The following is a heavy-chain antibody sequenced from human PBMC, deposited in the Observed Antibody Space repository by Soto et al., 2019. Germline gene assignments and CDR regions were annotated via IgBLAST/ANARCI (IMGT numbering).Heavy chain of an antibody. V-gene: IGHV2-5*02. Sequence: SGPTLVNPTQTLTLTCTFSGFSLTTIEVGVGWIRQPPGKALEWLAVIYWDDDKRYSPSLKSRLTITKDTSKNQVVLTMTNMEPVDTATYYCAHRRSGYYFDYWGQGTLVTVSS. CDR2: IYWDDDK. CDR3: AHRRSGYYFDY. CDR1: GFSLTTIEVG. J-gene: IGHJ4*02. D-gene: IGHD5-12*01.